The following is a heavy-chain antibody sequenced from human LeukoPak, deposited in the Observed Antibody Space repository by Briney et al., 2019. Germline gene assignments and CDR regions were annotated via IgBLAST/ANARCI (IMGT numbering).Heavy chain of an antibody. J-gene: IGHJ4*02. D-gene: IGHD3-10*01. CDR1: GYTFTSYD. Sequence: ASVKVSCKASGYTFTSYDINWVRQATGQGLEWMGWMNPNSGNTGYAQKFQGRVTITRDTSISTAYIELSSLRSEDTAVYYCARGRGVSLWFGELLSGDYWGQGTLVTVSS. CDR3: ARGRGVSLWFGELLSGDY. CDR2: MNPNSGNT. V-gene: IGHV1-8*01.